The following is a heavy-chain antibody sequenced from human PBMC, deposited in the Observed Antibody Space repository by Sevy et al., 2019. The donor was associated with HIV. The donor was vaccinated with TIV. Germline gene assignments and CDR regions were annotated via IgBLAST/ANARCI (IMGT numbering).Heavy chain of an antibody. Sequence: GGSVRLSCAASGFTFSNYAMSWVRQAPGKGLEWVSGISDSAYNTYYADSVKGRFTISRDNSKNSLYLQMNSLRAEDTAVYYCTKDEAYTVATSYYFDYWGQGTLVTVSS. CDR2: ISDSAYNT. CDR1: GFTFSNYA. V-gene: IGHV3-23*01. D-gene: IGHD5-12*01. J-gene: IGHJ4*02. CDR3: TKDEAYTVATSYYFDY.